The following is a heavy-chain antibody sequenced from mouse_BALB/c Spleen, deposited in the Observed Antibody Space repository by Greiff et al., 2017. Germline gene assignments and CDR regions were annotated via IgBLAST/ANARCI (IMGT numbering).Heavy chain of an antibody. Sequence: SGAELARPGASVKLSCKASGYTFTSYWMQWVKQRPGQGLEWIGSIYPGDGDTRYTQKFKGKATLTADKSSSTAYMQLSSLASEDSAVYYCARDYGGDYWGEGTTLTVSS. CDR1: GYTFTSYW. CDR2: IYPGDGDT. D-gene: IGHD1-1*01. J-gene: IGHJ2*01. CDR3: ARDYGGDY. V-gene: IGHV1-87*01.